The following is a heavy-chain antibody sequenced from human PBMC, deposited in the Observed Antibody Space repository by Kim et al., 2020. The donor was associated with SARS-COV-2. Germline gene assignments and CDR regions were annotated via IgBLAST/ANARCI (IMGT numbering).Heavy chain of an antibody. V-gene: IGHV3-33*06. D-gene: IGHD5-18*01. Sequence: GGSLRLSCAASGFTFSSYGMHWVRQAPGKGLEWVAVIWYDGSNKYYADSVKGRFTISRDNSKNTLYLQMNSLRAEDTAVYYCAKASGIQLWGAGSYYYYYGMDVWGQGTTVTVSS. CDR3: AKASGIQLWGAGSYYYYYGMDV. CDR1: GFTFSSYG. CDR2: IWYDGSNK. J-gene: IGHJ6*02.